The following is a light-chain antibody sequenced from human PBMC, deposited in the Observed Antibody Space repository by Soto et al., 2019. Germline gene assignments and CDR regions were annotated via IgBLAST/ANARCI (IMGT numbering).Light chain of an antibody. CDR3: SSYAGSSNV. CDR1: SSDVGGYNY. J-gene: IGLJ1*01. CDR2: EVN. Sequence: QSALAQPPSESGSPGQSVAISCTGTSSDVGGYNYVSWYQQHPGKAPKLMIYEVNKRPSGVPDRFSGSKSGNTASLTVSGLQAEDEADYYCSSYAGSSNVFGTGTKFTVL. V-gene: IGLV2-8*01.